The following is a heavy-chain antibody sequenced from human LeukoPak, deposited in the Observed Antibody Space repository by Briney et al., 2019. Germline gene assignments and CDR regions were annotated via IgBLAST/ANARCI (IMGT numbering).Heavy chain of an antibody. CDR3: ATVGRGNDRRDAFDI. D-gene: IGHD1-1*01. Sequence: ASVKVSCKVSGYTLTELSMHWVRQAPGKGLEWMGGFDPEDGETIYAQKFQGRVTMTEHTPTDTAYMELSSLRSEDTAVYYCATVGRGNDRRDAFDIRGPGTMVTVSS. CDR1: GYTLTELS. CDR2: FDPEDGET. V-gene: IGHV1-24*01. J-gene: IGHJ3*02.